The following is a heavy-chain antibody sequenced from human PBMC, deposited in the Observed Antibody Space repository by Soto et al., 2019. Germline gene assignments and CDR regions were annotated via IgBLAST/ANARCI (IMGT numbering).Heavy chain of an antibody. J-gene: IGHJ4*02. D-gene: IGHD3-9*01. V-gene: IGHV4-61*01. CDR2: IYYSGST. CDR3: ARIVANYDILTGYYRVRGDFDY. CDR1: GGSVSSGSYY. Sequence: SETLSLTCTVSGGSVSSGSYYWSWIRQPPGKGLEWIGYIYYSGSTNYNPSLKSRVTISVDTSKNQFSLKLSSVTAADTAVYYCARIVANYDILTGYYRVRGDFDYWGQGTLVTVSS.